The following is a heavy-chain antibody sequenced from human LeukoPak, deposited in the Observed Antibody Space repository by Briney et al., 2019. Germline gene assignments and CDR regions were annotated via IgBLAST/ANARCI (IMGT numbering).Heavy chain of an antibody. Sequence: PGRSLRLSCTASGFTFGDCAMSWVRQAPRKGLEWVGFIRSKAYGGTTEYAASVKGRFTISRDDSKSIAYLQMNSLKTEDTAVYYCTRVMRGAGDYWGQGTLVTVSS. J-gene: IGHJ4*02. CDR3: TRVMRGAGDY. V-gene: IGHV3-49*04. CDR1: GFTFGDCA. CDR2: IRSKAYGGTT. D-gene: IGHD3-10*01.